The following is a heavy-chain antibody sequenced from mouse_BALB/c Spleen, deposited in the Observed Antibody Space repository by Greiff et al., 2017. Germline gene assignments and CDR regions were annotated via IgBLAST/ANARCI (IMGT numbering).Heavy chain of an antibody. CDR3: ATRNYYFDY. CDR2: ISYSGST. V-gene: IGHV3-2*02. CDR1: GYSITSDYA. J-gene: IGHJ2*01. D-gene: IGHD2-1*01. Sequence: DVQLQESGPGLVKPSQSLSLTCTVTGYSITSDYAWNWIRQFPGNKLEWMGYISYSGSTSYNPSLKSRISITRDTSKNQFFLQLNSVTTEDTATYYCATRNYYFDYWGQGTTLTVSS.